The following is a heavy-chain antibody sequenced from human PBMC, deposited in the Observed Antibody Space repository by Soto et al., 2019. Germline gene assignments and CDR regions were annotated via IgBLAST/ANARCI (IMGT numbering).Heavy chain of an antibody. J-gene: IGHJ4*02. CDR2: ISSSGGIT. CDR3: AGTSQYYSDY. Sequence: EVQLVESGGGLVQPGGSLRLSCAASGFTFSSYAMHWVRQAPGKGLEYVSVISSSGGITYYASSVKGRFTISRDNSKNTLYLQMGSLRAEDMAMYYCAGTSQYYSDYWGQGTLVTVSS. V-gene: IGHV3-64*01. CDR1: GFTFSSYA.